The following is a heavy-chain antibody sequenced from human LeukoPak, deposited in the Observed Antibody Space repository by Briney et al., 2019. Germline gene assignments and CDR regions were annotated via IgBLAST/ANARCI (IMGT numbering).Heavy chain of an antibody. CDR3: ARVSSRTGGGYDSVSTDY. Sequence: ASVKVSCKAPGYTFTSYYMHWVRQAPGQGLEWMGIINPSGGSTSYAQKFQGRATMTRDTSTSTVYMELSSLRSEDTAVYYCARVSSRTGGGYDSVSTDYWGQGTLVTVSS. CDR1: GYTFTSYY. V-gene: IGHV1-46*01. CDR2: INPSGGST. J-gene: IGHJ4*02. D-gene: IGHD5-12*01.